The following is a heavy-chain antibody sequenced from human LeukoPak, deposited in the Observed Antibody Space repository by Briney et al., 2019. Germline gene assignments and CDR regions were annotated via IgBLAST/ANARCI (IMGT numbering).Heavy chain of an antibody. D-gene: IGHD5-24*01. CDR1: GFTVSSNY. J-gene: IGHJ4*02. CDR3: AKEREMATRYYFDY. CDR2: IYSGGST. Sequence: GGSLRLSCAASGFTVSSNYMSWVRQAPGKGLEWVSVIYSGGSTYYADSVKGRFSVSRDNSKNTLYLHMNSLRAEDTAVYYCAKEREMATRYYFDYWGQGTLVTVSS. V-gene: IGHV3-53*05.